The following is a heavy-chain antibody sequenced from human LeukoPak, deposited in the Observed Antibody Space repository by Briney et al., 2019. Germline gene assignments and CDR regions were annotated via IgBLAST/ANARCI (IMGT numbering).Heavy chain of an antibody. CDR3: AKALRLNYDILTGYSYYNGMDV. V-gene: IGHV3-23*01. CDR2: ISGSGGST. D-gene: IGHD3-9*01. J-gene: IGHJ6*04. Sequence: GGSLRLSCAASGFTFSSYAMSWVREAPGKGLEWVSAISGSGGSTYYAGSVKGRFTISRDNSKNTLYLQMNSLRAEDTAVYYCAKALRLNYDILTGYSYYNGMDVWGKGTTVTVSS. CDR1: GFTFSSYA.